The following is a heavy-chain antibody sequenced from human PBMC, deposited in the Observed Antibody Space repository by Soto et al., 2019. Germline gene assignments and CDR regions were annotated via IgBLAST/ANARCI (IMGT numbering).Heavy chain of an antibody. D-gene: IGHD6-13*01. V-gene: IGHV1-2*02. CDR2: INPSSGGT. J-gene: IGHJ5*02. Sequence: QVQLVQSGAEVKKPGASVKVSCKASGYPLTAKYLHWVRQAPGQGLEWMGWINPSSGGTKEAQKFRGRVTMTRDTSISAAYMELGRLTSDDTAVYYCAKGGSSWTEWFDPWGQGTLVTVSS. CDR1: GYPLTAKY. CDR3: AKGGSSWTEWFDP.